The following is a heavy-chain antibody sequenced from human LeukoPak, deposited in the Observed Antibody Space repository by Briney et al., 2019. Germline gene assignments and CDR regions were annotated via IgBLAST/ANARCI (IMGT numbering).Heavy chain of an antibody. V-gene: IGHV1-24*01. Sequence: ASVKVSCKVSGYTLTELSMHWVRQAPGKGLEWMGGFDPEDGETIYAQKFQGRVTMTKDTSTDTAYMELSSLRSEDTAVYYCATQLYSGYGYWGQGTLVTVSS. CDR3: ATQLYSGYGY. D-gene: IGHD5-12*01. CDR1: GYTLTELS. CDR2: FDPEDGET. J-gene: IGHJ4*02.